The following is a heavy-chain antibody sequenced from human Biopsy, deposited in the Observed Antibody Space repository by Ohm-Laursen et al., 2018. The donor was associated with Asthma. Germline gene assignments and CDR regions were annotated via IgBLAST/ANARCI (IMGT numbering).Heavy chain of an antibody. CDR3: AGFCSGGNCPDH. Sequence: SDTLSLTCTVSGVSIRSYYWTWIRQPPGKGLEWIGNIHYSGSTYSNPSLKSRVTISVDTSKKQISLRLSSVIAADKAVYYCAGFCSGGNCPDHWGQGTLVTVSS. CDR2: IHYSGST. V-gene: IGHV4-59*07. J-gene: IGHJ4*02. D-gene: IGHD2-15*01. CDR1: GVSIRSYY.